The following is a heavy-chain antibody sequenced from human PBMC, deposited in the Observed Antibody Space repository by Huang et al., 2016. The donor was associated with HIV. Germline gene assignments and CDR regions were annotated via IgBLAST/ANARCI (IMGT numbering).Heavy chain of an antibody. CDR1: GGSISSSSYY. J-gene: IGHJ5*02. CDR2: IYHSGTT. V-gene: IGHV4-39*01. Sequence: QLQLQESGPGLVKPSETLSLTCTVSGGSISSSSYYWGWIRQPPGKGLEGIGSIYHSGTTYSNPSLKSRVTISVDTSRTQFSRKLSSVTAADTAVYYCAAHGRIVGIPAAPLRFDPWGQGTLVTVSS. CDR3: AAHGRIVGIPAAPLRFDP. D-gene: IGHD6-13*01.